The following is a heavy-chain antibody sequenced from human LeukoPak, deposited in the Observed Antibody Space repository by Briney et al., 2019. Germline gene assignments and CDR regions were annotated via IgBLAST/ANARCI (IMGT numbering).Heavy chain of an antibody. J-gene: IGHJ5*02. CDR2: IKQDGSEK. CDR3: ARVIADYVWGSYRFNWFDP. D-gene: IGHD3-16*02. CDR1: GFTFSSYW. V-gene: IGHV3-7*01. Sequence: GGSLRLSCAASGFTFSSYWMSWVRQAPGKGLEWVANIKQDGSEKYYVDSVKGRFTISRDYAKNSLYLQMNSLRAEDTAVYYCARVIADYVWGSYRFNWFDPWGQGTLVTVSS.